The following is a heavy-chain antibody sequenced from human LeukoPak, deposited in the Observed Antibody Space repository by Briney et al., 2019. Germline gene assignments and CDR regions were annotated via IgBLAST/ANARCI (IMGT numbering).Heavy chain of an antibody. CDR2: INPNSGGT. D-gene: IGHD1-14*01. CDR1: GYTFTGYY. J-gene: IGHJ6*02. CDR3: ARDVSVRLPERVAGMDV. V-gene: IGHV1-2*02. Sequence: ASVKVSCKASGYTFTGYYMHWVRQAPGQGLEWMGWINPNSGGTNYAQKFQGRVTMTRDTSINTAYMELSRLRSDDTAVYYCARDVSVRLPERVAGMDVWGQGTTVTVSS.